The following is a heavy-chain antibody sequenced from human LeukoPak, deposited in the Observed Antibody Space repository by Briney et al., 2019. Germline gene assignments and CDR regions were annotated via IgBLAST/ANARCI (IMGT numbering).Heavy chain of an antibody. CDR3: ARHSDGYNLAY. J-gene: IGHJ4*02. D-gene: IGHD5-24*01. Sequence: LGASLQISCRGSGYTFTSYWIGWVRQMPGKGLEWMGIIYPGDSDTRYSPSFQGQVTISADKSISTAYLQWSSLKASDTAMYYCARHSDGYNLAYWGQGTLVTVSS. V-gene: IGHV5-51*01. CDR1: GYTFTSYW. CDR2: IYPGDSDT.